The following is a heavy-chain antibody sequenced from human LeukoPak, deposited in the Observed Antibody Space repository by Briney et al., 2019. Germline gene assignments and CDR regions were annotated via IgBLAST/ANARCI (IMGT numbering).Heavy chain of an antibody. CDR1: GGSISSNSYY. J-gene: IGHJ4*02. Sequence: SETLSLTCTVSGGSISSNSYYWGWIRQPPGKGLEWIGSIYYSGSTYYNPSLKSRVTISVDTSKNQFSLKLISVTAADTAVYYCARESYYDYSGETDYWGQGTLVTVSS. D-gene: IGHD3-22*01. V-gene: IGHV4-39*07. CDR2: IYYSGST. CDR3: ARESYYDYSGETDY.